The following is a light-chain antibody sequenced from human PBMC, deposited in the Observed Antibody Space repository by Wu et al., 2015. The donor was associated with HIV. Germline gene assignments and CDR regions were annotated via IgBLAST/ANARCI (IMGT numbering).Light chain of an antibody. V-gene: IGKV1-9*01. CDR2: AAS. CDR1: QGISSY. J-gene: IGKJ3*01. CDR3: QQLNSYPGFT. Sequence: DIQLTQSPSFLSASVGDRVTITCRASQGISSYLAWYQRKPGRAPKLLIYAASTLQSGVPSRFSGSGSGTEFTLTISSLQPEDFATYYCQQLNSYPGFTFGPGTKVDIK.